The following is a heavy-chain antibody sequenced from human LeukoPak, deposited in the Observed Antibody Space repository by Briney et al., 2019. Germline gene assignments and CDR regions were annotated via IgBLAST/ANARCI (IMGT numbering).Heavy chain of an antibody. CDR1: GFSFSSYA. CDR3: AKGGYCSSSSCYYGWFEP. J-gene: IGHJ5*02. V-gene: IGHV3-23*01. D-gene: IGHD2-2*01. CDR2: TSAGGSST. Sequence: GRSLRLSCAASGFSFSSYAMHWVRQAPGKGLEMVSTTSAGGSSTYYADSVKGRFTISRDNSKNTFYLQMNSLRAEDTAAYYCAKGGYCSSSSCYYGWFEPWGQGTLVTVSS.